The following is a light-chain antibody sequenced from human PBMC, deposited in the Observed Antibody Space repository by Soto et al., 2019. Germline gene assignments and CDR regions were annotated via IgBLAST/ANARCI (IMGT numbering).Light chain of an antibody. CDR1: QTIRNNY. V-gene: IGKV3-20*01. CDR3: QQYGASPRT. CDR2: GAF. Sequence: DTVLTQSPGILSLSPGERATLSCRTSQTIRNNYLAWYQQKAGQPPRLLIYGAFNRADGIPDRFSGSGYGTDFTLTISRLEPEDFAVYYCQQYGASPRTFGQGTKLEIQ. J-gene: IGKJ2*01.